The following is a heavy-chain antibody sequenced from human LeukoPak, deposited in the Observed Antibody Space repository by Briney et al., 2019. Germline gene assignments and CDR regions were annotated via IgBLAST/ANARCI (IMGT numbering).Heavy chain of an antibody. CDR3: AKDTFGYCSGGSCLTPYFDY. J-gene: IGHJ4*02. Sequence: GGSLRLSCAASGFTFSSYAMSWVRQAPGKGLEWVSAISVSGGSTYYADSVKGRFTISRDNSKNTLYLQMNSLRAEDTAVYYCAKDTFGYCSGGSCLTPYFDYWGQGTLVTVSS. V-gene: IGHV3-23*01. D-gene: IGHD2-15*01. CDR1: GFTFSSYA. CDR2: ISVSGGST.